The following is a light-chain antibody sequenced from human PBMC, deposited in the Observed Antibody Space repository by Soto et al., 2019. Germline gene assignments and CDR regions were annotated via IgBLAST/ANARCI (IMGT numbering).Light chain of an antibody. CDR1: SSDVGHYNY. V-gene: IGLV2-14*01. J-gene: IGLJ1*01. CDR3: SSYTSSSTPNV. Sequence: QSALTQPASVSGSPGQSITISCTGTSSDVGHYNYVSWYQQHPGKAPKLVIYDVSNRPSGISNRFSGSKSGNTASLTISGLQAGDEADYYCSSYTSSSTPNVFGTGTKVTVL. CDR2: DVS.